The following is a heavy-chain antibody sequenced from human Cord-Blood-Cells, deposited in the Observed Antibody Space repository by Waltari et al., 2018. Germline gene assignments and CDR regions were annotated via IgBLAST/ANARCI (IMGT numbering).Heavy chain of an antibody. J-gene: IGHJ6*02. CDR3: ARGGSYYYYGMDV. CDR2: IYPGDSDT. V-gene: IGHV5-51*01. D-gene: IGHD3-16*01. Sequence: VQLVQSGAAVKKPGESLKISRKVFGYRFTRYWTGWVRQMPGKGLEWMGIIYPGDSDTRYSPSFQGQVTIAADKSISTAYLQWSSLKASDTAMYYCARGGSYYYYGMDVWGQGTTVTVSS. CDR1: GYRFTRYW.